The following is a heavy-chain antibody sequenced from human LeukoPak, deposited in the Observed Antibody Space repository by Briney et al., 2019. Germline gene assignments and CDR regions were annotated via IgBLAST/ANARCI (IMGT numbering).Heavy chain of an antibody. V-gene: IGHV1-2*04. CDR3: ARDLRSGLSELDY. J-gene: IGHJ4*02. Sequence: ASVKVSCKASGYTFTGYYMHWVRQAPGQGLEWMGWINPNSGGTNYAQKFQGWVTMTRDTSISTAYMELRSLRSDDTAVYYCARDLRSGLSELDYWGQGTLVTVSS. CDR1: GYTFTGYY. D-gene: IGHD1-14*01. CDR2: INPNSGGT.